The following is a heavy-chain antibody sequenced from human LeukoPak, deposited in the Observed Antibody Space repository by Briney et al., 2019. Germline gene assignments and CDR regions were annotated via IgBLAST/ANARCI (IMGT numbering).Heavy chain of an antibody. V-gene: IGHV3-48*01. CDR2: ISSSSSTI. CDR3: ARDRQQWLVGLAFDI. D-gene: IGHD6-19*01. CDR1: GFTFSSYS. Sequence: GGSLRLSCAASGFTFSSYSMNWVRQAPGKGLEWVSYISSSSSTIYYADSVKGRFTISRDNAKNSLYLQMNSLRAEDTAVYYCARDRQQWLVGLAFDIWGQGTMVTVSS. J-gene: IGHJ3*02.